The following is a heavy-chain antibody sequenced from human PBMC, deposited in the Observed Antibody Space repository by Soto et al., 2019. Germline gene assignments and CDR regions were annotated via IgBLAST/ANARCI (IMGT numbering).Heavy chain of an antibody. J-gene: IGHJ4*02. D-gene: IGHD2-15*01. Sequence: EALKITWQVSGYTFTNYWVAWVRQMPGKGVELMVIVFPGDSETRYSPSFQGQVTFSADQFTSNAFLEWKSLRASDTAVYYCARRKLHCGGGSCYGTNDLDXWGQVTKVTVSX. V-gene: IGHV5-51*01. CDR3: ARRKLHCGGGSCYGTNDLDX. CDR1: GYTFTNYW. CDR2: VFPGDSET.